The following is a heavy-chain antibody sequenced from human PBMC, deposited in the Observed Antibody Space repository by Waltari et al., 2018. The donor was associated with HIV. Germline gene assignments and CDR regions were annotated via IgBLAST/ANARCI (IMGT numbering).Heavy chain of an antibody. V-gene: IGHV1-18*01. CDR2: INTYNGNT. J-gene: IGHJ4*02. CDR3: ARDSTWGFLDS. CDR1: GYTFNTFD. Sequence: QVQLVQSGAEVKKPGASVKVSCTTSGYTFNTFDIPWVRQDPGQGLEWMGRINTYNGNTNVAQRVQDRITMTTDTSTKTAYMEMRSLRFDDTAVYFCARDSTWGFLDSWGQGTLVTVAS. D-gene: IGHD7-27*01.